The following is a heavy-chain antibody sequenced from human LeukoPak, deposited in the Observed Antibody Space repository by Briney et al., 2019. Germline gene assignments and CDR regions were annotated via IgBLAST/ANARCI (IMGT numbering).Heavy chain of an antibody. CDR3: ARDFLEWLSRKDAFDI. CDR2: IYTSGSN. CDR1: GGSISSGSYY. J-gene: IGHJ3*02. Sequence: PSQTRSLTCTVSGGSISSGSYYWSWIRQPAGKGLEWIGRIYTSGSNNYDPSLKSRVTISVDTSKNQFSLKLSSVTAADTAVYYCARDFLEWLSRKDAFDIWGQGTMVTVSS. D-gene: IGHD3-3*01. V-gene: IGHV4-61*02.